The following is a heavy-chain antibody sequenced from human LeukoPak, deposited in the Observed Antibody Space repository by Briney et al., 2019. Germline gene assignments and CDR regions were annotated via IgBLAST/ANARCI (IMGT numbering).Heavy chain of an antibody. CDR1: GFTFSNSA. D-gene: IGHD4-11*01. J-gene: IGHJ4*02. CDR3: AKRNSNYYYFDY. Sequence: PGGSLRLSCAASGFTFSNSAMNWIRQAPGRGLERVSGIGGSGGSTYYADSVRGRFTISKDNSKNTLYLQMNSLRAEDTAVYCCAKRNSNYYYFDYWGQGTLVTVSS. CDR2: IGGSGGST. V-gene: IGHV3-23*01.